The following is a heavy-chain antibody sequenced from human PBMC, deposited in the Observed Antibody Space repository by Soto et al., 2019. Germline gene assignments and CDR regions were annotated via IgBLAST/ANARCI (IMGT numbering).Heavy chain of an antibody. D-gene: IGHD3-22*01. J-gene: IGHJ4*02. CDR2: ISYDGSNT. CDR3: AREGSSSGTDYEY. CDR1: GFTFSSYG. V-gene: IGHV3-30*03. Sequence: GGSLRLSCVASGFTFSSYGMHWVRQAPGKGLEWVAIISYDGSNTYYADSVKGRFTISRDNSKNTLYLQMNSLRAEDTAVYYCAREGSSSGTDYEYWGQGTLVTVSS.